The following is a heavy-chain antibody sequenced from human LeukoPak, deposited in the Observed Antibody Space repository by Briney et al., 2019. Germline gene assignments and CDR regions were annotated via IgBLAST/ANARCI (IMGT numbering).Heavy chain of an antibody. CDR1: GGTFSSYA. J-gene: IGHJ4*02. D-gene: IGHD3-10*01. Sequence: ASVKVSCKASGGTFSSYAISWVRQAPGQGLEWMGRIIPILGIANYAQKFQGRVTITADKSTSTAYMELSSLRSEDTAVYYCARASGYYGSGSHLGDWGQGTLVTVSS. CDR3: ARASGYYGSGSHLGD. CDR2: IIPILGIA. V-gene: IGHV1-69*04.